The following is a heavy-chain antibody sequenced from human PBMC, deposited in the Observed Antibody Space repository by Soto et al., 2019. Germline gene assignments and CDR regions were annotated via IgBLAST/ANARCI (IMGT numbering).Heavy chain of an antibody. CDR2: IYYSGTT. CDR1: GGSISSYY. D-gene: IGHD6-19*01. J-gene: IGHJ4*02. Sequence: SETLFLTCTVSGGSISSYYWSWIRQPPGKGLEWIGYIYYSGTTNYNPSLKSRVTLSVDTSKNQFSLKLSSVTAADTAVYYCAKDSSWYGHWGQGTLVTVSS. CDR3: AKDSSWYGH. V-gene: IGHV4-59*01.